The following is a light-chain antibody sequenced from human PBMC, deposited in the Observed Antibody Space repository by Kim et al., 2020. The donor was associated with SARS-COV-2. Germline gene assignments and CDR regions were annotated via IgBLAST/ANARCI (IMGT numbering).Light chain of an antibody. CDR1: QSVSSY. Sequence: AGERPTLSCRASQSVSSYLAWYQQKPGQAPRLLIYDASNRATGIPARFSCSGSGTDFTLTISSLEPEDFAVYYCQQRSNWPPRYTFGQGTKLEI. CDR2: DAS. J-gene: IGKJ2*01. V-gene: IGKV3-11*01. CDR3: QQRSNWPPRYT.